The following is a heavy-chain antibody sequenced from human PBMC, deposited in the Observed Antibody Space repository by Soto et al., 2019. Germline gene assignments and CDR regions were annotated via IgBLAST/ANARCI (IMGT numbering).Heavy chain of an antibody. J-gene: IGHJ5*02. Sequence: QVQLVQSGAEVKKPGASVKVSCKASGYTFTSYGISWVRQAPGQGLEWMGWISAYNGNTNYAQKLQGRVTMTTDTSTSSAYMELRSLRSDDTAVYYCARDRRVVVTSNWFDPWGQGTLVTVSS. CDR3: ARDRRVVVTSNWFDP. V-gene: IGHV1-18*01. CDR2: ISAYNGNT. D-gene: IGHD3-22*01. CDR1: GYTFTSYG.